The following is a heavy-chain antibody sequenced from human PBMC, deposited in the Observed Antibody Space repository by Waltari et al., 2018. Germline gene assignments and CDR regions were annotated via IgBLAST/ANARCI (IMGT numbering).Heavy chain of an antibody. CDR2: FDPEDGET. D-gene: IGHD4-17*01. Sequence: QVQLVQSGAEVKKPGSSVKVSCKASGGTFSSYAISWVRQAPGKGLEWMGGFDPEDGETIYAQKFQGRVTMTEDTSTDTAYMELSSLRSEDTAVYYCANLDYGDLTFDYWGQGTLVTVSS. CDR3: ANLDYGDLTFDY. V-gene: IGHV1-24*01. J-gene: IGHJ4*02. CDR1: GGTFSSYA.